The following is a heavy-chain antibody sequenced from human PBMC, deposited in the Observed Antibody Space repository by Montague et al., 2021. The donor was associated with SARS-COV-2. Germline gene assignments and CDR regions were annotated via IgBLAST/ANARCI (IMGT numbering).Heavy chain of an antibody. CDR2: INHTEST. CDR3: ARADYGGNSYWYFDL. J-gene: IGHJ2*01. V-gene: IGHV4-34*01. Sequence: SETLSLTCAVYVGSFSGYYWSWIRQSPGKGLEWIGEINHTESTKYNPSLKSRGTISVDTSKNQFSLKLSSVSAADTAVYYCARADYGGNSYWYFDLWGRGTLVTVSS. D-gene: IGHD4-23*01. CDR1: VGSFSGYY.